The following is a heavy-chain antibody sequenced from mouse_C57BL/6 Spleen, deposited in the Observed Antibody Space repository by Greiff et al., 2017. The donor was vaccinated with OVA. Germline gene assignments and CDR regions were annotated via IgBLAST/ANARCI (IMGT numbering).Heavy chain of an antibody. D-gene: IGHD1-1*01. CDR2: IGPGSGST. CDR3: ARAGDDGSSYFAD. V-gene: IGHV1-77*01. CDR1: GYTFTDYY. J-gene: IGHJ3*01. Sequence: VQLQQSGAELVKPGASVKISCKASGYTFTDYYINWVKQRPGQGLEWIGKIGPGSGSTYYNEKFKGKATLTADKSSSPAYMQLSSLTSEDSADYCGARAGDDGSSYFADWGKGTLVTVSA.